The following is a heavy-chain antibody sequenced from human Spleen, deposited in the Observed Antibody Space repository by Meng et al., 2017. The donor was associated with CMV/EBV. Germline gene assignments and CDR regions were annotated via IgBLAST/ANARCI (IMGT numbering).Heavy chain of an antibody. V-gene: IGHV3-11*01. D-gene: IGHD1-14*01. Sequence: GESLKISCAASDFTFSDYYMSWIRQAPGKGPEWLSYISGTSTSTYYADSVKGRFTISRDNAKKSLYLQMNSLRAEDTAVYYCARAYNVPGWFDIWGQGTPVTVSS. J-gene: IGHJ5*02. CDR2: ISGTSTST. CDR1: DFTFSDYY. CDR3: ARAYNVPGWFDI.